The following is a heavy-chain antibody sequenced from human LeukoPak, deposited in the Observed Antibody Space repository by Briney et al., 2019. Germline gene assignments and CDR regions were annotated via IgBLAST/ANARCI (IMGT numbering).Heavy chain of an antibody. CDR3: ARIPLEVVVPAANHWYFDP. J-gene: IGHJ2*01. CDR2: IIPIFGTA. CDR1: GGTFSSYA. Sequence: SVKVSSKASGGTFSSYAISWVRQAPGQGLEWMGGIIPIFGTANYAQKFHGRVTITADESTSTAYMELSSLRSEDTAVYYCARIPLEVVVPAANHWYFDPWGRGTLVTVSS. V-gene: IGHV1-69*01. D-gene: IGHD2-2*01.